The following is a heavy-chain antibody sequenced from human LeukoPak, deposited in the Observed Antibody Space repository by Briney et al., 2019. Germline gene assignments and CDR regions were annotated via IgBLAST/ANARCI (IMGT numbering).Heavy chain of an antibody. CDR3: ASGPPFLKYFEY. V-gene: IGHV3-23*01. CDR2: ISVGAEYI. Sequence: GGSLRLSCAASGFTFSTYVMNWFRQAPGKGLEWVSTISVGAEYIYYADSVKGRFTISRDDSNNALYLQMHSLRAEDTALYYCASGPPFLKYFEYWGQGTLVTVSS. D-gene: IGHD3-3*01. CDR1: GFTFSTYV. J-gene: IGHJ4*02.